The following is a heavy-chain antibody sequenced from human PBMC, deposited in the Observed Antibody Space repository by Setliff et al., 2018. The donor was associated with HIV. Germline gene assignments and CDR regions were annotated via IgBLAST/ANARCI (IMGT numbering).Heavy chain of an antibody. Sequence: PSETLSLTCAVYGGSFSGYYWSWIRQPPGKGLEWIGEINHSGSTNYNPSLKSRVTISVDTSKNQFSLKLSSVTAADTAVYYCARRNVSGGYCSGRYVYSVDYWGQGSLVTVSS. CDR1: GGSFSGYY. J-gene: IGHJ4*02. D-gene: IGHD2-15*01. V-gene: IGHV4-34*01. CDR2: INHSGST. CDR3: ARRNVSGGYCSGRYVYSVDY.